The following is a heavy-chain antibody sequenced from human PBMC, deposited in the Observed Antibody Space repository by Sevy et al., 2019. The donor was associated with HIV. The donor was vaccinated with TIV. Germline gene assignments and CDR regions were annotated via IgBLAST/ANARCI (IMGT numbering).Heavy chain of an antibody. D-gene: IGHD2-8*01. J-gene: IGHJ4*02. CDR2: LSFACGEI. Sequence: GGSLRLSCAASGFAFDDYSMSWIRQAPGKGLEWVATLSFACGEINYADSVKGRFTISRDNSKNSFYLQMDNLRVEDTALYYCAREGCTRPLDYWGQGTRVTVSS. CDR1: GFAFDDYS. V-gene: IGHV3-23*01. CDR3: AREGCTRPLDY.